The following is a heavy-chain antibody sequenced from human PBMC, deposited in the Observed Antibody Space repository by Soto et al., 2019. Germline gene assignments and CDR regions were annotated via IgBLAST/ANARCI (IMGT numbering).Heavy chain of an antibody. Sequence: PGGSLRLSCAASGFTFSNAGMNWVRQAPGKGLEWVGRIKSKTDGGTTDYAAPVKGRFTISRDDSKNTLYLQMNSLKTEDTAVYYCTPSIAVAGKGWFDPWGQGTLVTVSS. J-gene: IGHJ5*02. V-gene: IGHV3-15*07. CDR2: IKSKTDGGTT. D-gene: IGHD6-19*01. CDR1: GFTFSNAG. CDR3: TPSIAVAGKGWFDP.